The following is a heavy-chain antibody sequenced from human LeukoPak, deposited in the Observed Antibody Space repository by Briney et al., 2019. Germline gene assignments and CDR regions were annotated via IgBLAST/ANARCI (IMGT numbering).Heavy chain of an antibody. J-gene: IGHJ4*02. V-gene: IGHV4-31*03. CDR2: IYYSGST. CDR3: ARDKKMATITD. D-gene: IGHD5-24*01. CDR1: GGSISSGGYY. Sequence: SQTLSLTCTVSGGSISSGGYYWSWIRQHPGKGLEWIGYIYYSGSTYYNPSLKSRVTISVDMSKNQFSLKLSSVTAADTAVYYCARDKKMATITDWGQGTLVTVSS.